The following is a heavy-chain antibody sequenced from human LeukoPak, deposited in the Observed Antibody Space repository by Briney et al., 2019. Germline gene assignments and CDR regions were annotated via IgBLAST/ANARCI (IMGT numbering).Heavy chain of an antibody. Sequence: PSETLSLTCAVYGGSFSAYYWSWIRQPPGKGLEWIGQINHSGTTNYSPSLSIRVTISVDTSRNQFSLRLSSVTAADTAVYYCARVDTSMSALDPWGQGSLVTVSS. CDR2: INHSGTT. CDR1: GGSFSAYY. CDR3: ARVDTSMSALDP. D-gene: IGHD5-18*01. V-gene: IGHV4-34*01. J-gene: IGHJ5*02.